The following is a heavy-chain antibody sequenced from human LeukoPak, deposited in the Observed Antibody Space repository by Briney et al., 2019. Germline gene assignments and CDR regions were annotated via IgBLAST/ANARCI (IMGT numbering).Heavy chain of an antibody. CDR3: ASSHVVDTTTLGY. CDR1: GGSISSGGYY. V-gene: IGHV4-30-2*01. Sequence: SETLSLTCTVSGGSISSGGYYWSWIRQPPGKGLEWIGYIYHSGSTYYNPSLKSRVTISVDRSKNQFSLKLSSVTAADTAVYYCASSHVVDTTTLGYWGQGTLVTVSS. D-gene: IGHD5-18*01. CDR2: IYHSGST. J-gene: IGHJ4*02.